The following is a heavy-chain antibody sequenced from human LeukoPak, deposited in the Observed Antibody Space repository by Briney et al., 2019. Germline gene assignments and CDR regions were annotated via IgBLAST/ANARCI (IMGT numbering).Heavy chain of an antibody. CDR2: ISYDGSNK. J-gene: IGHJ4*02. V-gene: IGHV3-30*18. Sequence: PGRSLRLSCAASGFTFSSYGMHWVRQAPGNGLEWVAVISYDGSNKYYADSVKGRFTISRDNSKNTLYLQMNSLRAEDTAVYSCAKGWIQLWLLDYWGQGTLVTVSS. D-gene: IGHD5-18*01. CDR3: AKGWIQLWLLDY. CDR1: GFTFSSYG.